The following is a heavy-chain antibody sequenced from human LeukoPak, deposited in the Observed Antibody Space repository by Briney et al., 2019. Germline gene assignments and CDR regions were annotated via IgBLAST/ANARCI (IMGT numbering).Heavy chain of an antibody. CDR1: GYTFTSYG. J-gene: IGHJ6*04. CDR3: ARPIAAAGTDYYYRMDV. Sequence: ASVKVSCKASGYTFTSYGISWVRQAPGQGLEWMGWISAYNGNTNYAQKLQGRVTMTTDTSTSTAYMELRSLRSDDTAVYYCARPIAAAGTDYYYRMDVWGKGTTVTVSS. D-gene: IGHD6-13*01. CDR2: ISAYNGNT. V-gene: IGHV1-18*04.